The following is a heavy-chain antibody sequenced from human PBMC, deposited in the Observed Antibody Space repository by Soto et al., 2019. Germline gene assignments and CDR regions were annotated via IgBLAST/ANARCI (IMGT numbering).Heavy chain of an antibody. D-gene: IGHD6-13*01. CDR1: GVSISSGGYY. CDR3: ARARQQLAGVFDY. J-gene: IGHJ4*02. Sequence: SETLSLTCTVSGVSISSGGYYWSWIRQHPGKGLEWIGYIYYSGSTYYNPSLKSRVTISVDTSKNQFSLKLSSVTAADTAVYYCARARQQLAGVFDYWGQGTLVTVSS. V-gene: IGHV4-31*03. CDR2: IYYSGST.